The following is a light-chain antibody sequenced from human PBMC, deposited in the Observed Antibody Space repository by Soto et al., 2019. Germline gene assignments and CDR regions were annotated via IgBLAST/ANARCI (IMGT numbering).Light chain of an antibody. CDR1: QSVSTY. J-gene: IGKJ5*01. V-gene: IGKV3-11*01. CDR2: DAS. CDR3: QPRRDWPS. Sequence: MVRTPSPPTLSVSTRQRAALSCWASQSVSTYLAWYQQKPGQSPRLLIYDASYRATGIPARFSVSGSGTDFTLTICSLEPEDFAVYYCQPRRDWPSFGQGTRLEIK.